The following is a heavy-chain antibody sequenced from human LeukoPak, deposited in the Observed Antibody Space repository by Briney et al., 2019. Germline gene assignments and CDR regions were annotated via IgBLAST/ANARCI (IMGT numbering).Heavy chain of an antibody. CDR3: ARRLLSPGEILWFGPNRDGDAFDI. V-gene: IGHV4-39*07. CDR2: IYYTGST. J-gene: IGHJ3*02. Sequence: SETLSLTCTVSSGSISSSTYYWGWIRQPPGKGLEWIGTIYYTGSTCYNPSLKSRVTISVDTSKNQFSLKLTSVTAADTAVYYCARRLLSPGEILWFGPNRDGDAFDIWGQGTMVTVSS. D-gene: IGHD3-10*01. CDR1: SGSISSSTYY.